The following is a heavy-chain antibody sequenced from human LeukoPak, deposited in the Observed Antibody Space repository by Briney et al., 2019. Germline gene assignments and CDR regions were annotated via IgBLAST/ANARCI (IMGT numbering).Heavy chain of an antibody. Sequence: GGSLRLSFAASGFTFDDYTIHWVRQAPGKGLEWVSLISWDGGSTYYADSVKGRFTISRDNSKISLYLQMNSLRTEDTALYYCAKGGCSSTSCYLQGYYYYYMDVWGKGTTVTVSS. V-gene: IGHV3-43*01. CDR2: ISWDGGST. J-gene: IGHJ6*03. CDR3: AKGGCSSTSCYLQGYYYYYMDV. D-gene: IGHD2-2*01. CDR1: GFTFDDYT.